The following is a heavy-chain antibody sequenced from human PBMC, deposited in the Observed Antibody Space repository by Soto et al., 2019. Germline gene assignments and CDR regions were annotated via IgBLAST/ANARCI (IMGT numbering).Heavy chain of an antibody. CDR1: GFTFTSSA. J-gene: IGHJ5*02. Sequence: GASVKVSCKASGFTFTSSAMQWVRQARGQRLEWIGWIVVGSGNTNYAQKFQERVTITRDMSTSTAYMELSSLRSEDTAVYYCAAGPIDYDILTGYYSRRSCWFDPWG. CDR2: IVVGSGNT. CDR3: AAGPIDYDILTGYYSRRSCWFDP. V-gene: IGHV1-58*02. D-gene: IGHD3-9*01.